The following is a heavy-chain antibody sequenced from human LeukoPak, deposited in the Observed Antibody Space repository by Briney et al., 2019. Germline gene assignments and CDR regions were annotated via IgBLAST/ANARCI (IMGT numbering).Heavy chain of an antibody. Sequence: GGSLRLSCAASGFTFSSSYMTWVRQAPGKGLEWVSTLYSGGGTFYADSVKGRFTISRDNSKNTLDLHMSSLRAEDTAVYYCARAGGLPIAVAPIDCWGQGTLVTVSS. J-gene: IGHJ4*02. V-gene: IGHV3-53*01. CDR3: ARAGGLPIAVAPIDC. D-gene: IGHD6-19*01. CDR1: GFTFSSSY. CDR2: LYSGGGT.